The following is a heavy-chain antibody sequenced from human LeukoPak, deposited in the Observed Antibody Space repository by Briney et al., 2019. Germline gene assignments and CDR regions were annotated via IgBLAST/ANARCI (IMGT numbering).Heavy chain of an antibody. CDR1: GFTLSSYS. CDR2: ISSSSSYI. V-gene: IGHV3-21*01. D-gene: IGHD6-13*01. Sequence: GGSLRLSCAASGFTLSSYSMNWVRQAPGKGLEWVSSISSSSSYIYYADSVKGRFTISRDNAKNSLYLQMNSLRAEDTAVYYCARDSRGSEAFDIWGQGTMVTVSS. CDR3: ARDSRGSEAFDI. J-gene: IGHJ3*02.